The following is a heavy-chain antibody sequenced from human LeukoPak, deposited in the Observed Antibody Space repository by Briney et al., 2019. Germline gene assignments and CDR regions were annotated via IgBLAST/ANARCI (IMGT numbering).Heavy chain of an antibody. D-gene: IGHD2-8*01. CDR3: ARVGVYYDYYMDV. CDR1: GYSFTGYY. V-gene: IGHV1-2*02. J-gene: IGHJ6*03. Sequence: GASVKVSCKASGYSFTGYYIHWVRQAPGQGLEWMGWINPNIGATKFAQKFQGRVAMTRDTYISTVYMELSRLRSDDTADYYCARVGVYYDYYMDVWGRGPTVTV. CDR2: INPNIGAT.